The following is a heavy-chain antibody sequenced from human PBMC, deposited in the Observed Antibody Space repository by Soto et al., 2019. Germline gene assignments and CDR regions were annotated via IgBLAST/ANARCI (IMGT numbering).Heavy chain of an antibody. Sequence: VQLAQSGAEVKKPGASVKVSCKTSGDSFNDYYIHWVRQAPGQGLEWMGWINPNGGATKYAQKFQGRVTVTRDTSIRTVYIELSSLRSDDTAVYYCARESGGATATLDYYYFYMDVWGKGTTVIVSS. CDR1: GDSFNDYY. CDR2: INPNGGAT. CDR3: ARESGGATATLDYYYFYMDV. D-gene: IGHD5-12*01. V-gene: IGHV1-2*02. J-gene: IGHJ6*03.